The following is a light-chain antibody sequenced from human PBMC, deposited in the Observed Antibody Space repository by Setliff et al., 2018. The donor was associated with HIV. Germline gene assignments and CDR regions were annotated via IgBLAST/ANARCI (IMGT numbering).Light chain of an antibody. Sequence: QSALTQPRSVSGSPGQSVTISCTTTSTDVGGYDSVSWYQQLPGKAPKLMIYDANKRPSGIPDRFSGSKSGNTASLTISGLQAADEADYYCCSYGGPSTFYVFGTGTKVTV. V-gene: IGLV2-11*01. CDR2: DAN. J-gene: IGLJ1*01. CDR3: CSYGGPSTFYV. CDR1: STDVGGYDS.